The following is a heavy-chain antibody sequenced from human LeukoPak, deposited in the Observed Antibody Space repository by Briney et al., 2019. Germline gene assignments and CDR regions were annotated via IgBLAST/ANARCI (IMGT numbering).Heavy chain of an antibody. D-gene: IGHD2-2*01. Sequence: GASVKVSWKASGGTFSSYAISWVRQAPGQGLEWMGRIIPIFGTANYAQKFQGRVTITTDESTSTAYMELSSLRSEDTAVYYCARDLTADIVVVPAAMTGVNAFDIWGPGTMVTVSS. J-gene: IGHJ3*02. V-gene: IGHV1-69*05. CDR2: IIPIFGTA. CDR1: GGTFSSYA. CDR3: ARDLTADIVVVPAAMTGVNAFDI.